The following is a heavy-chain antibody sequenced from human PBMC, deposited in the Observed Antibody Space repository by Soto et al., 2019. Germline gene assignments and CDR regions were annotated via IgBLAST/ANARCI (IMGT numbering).Heavy chain of an antibody. D-gene: IGHD4-17*01. CDR2: INADGSYA. Sequence: GGSLRLSCAASGFTFTNYLMHWVRQVPGKGLVWVSRINADGSYASYADFVKGRFTISRDNSRNTVHLQMNSLSAEDTAVYYCARDFTTAETPGDDFDYWGQGIPVTVSS. J-gene: IGHJ4*02. CDR3: ARDFTTAETPGDDFDY. CDR1: GFTFTNYL. V-gene: IGHV3-74*01.